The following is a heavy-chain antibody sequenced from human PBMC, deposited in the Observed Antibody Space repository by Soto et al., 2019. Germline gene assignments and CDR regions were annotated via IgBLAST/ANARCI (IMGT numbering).Heavy chain of an antibody. V-gene: IGHV4-4*02. CDR1: NTSISSSNW. CDR3: ARGRGSGVWFDHRADYYHMDV. D-gene: IGHD3-10*01. CDR2: VYHSGST. Sequence: PSETLSLTCAVSNTSISSSNWWWNWVRQPPGKGLEWIGEVYHSGSTDYNPSLKSRVTMSVDKSKNQFSLKLNSVTAADTAVYYCARGRGSGVWFDHRADYYHMDVWGQGTAVTVSS. J-gene: IGHJ6*02.